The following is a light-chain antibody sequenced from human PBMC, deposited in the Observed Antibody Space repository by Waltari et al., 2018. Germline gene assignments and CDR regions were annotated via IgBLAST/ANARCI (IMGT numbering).Light chain of an antibody. V-gene: IGLV3-21*02. CDR3: QVWDTSSDPSWV. CDR2: DDS. Sequence: SYVLAQPPALAEAPGPTARTTCGGHNIGSKSAQWCQQKPGQAPMLGVYDDSDRPSGIPARFSGSNSVNTATLTITRVEAGDEADDYCQVWDTSSDPSWVFGGGTKLTVL. J-gene: IGLJ3*02. CDR1: NIGSKS.